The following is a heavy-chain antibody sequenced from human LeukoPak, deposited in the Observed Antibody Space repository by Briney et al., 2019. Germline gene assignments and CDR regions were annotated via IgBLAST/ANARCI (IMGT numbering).Heavy chain of an antibody. CDR1: GSSISSYH. D-gene: IGHD6-13*01. CDR3: ARDSDGAAQFDP. J-gene: IGHJ5*02. CDR2: IFASGST. V-gene: IGHV4-4*07. Sequence: SETLSLTCTVSGSSISSYHWSWIRHPAGKGLEWIGHIFASGSTNYNPSLKSRATISVDKSKNQFSLKLSSVTAADTAVYYCARDSDGAAQFDPWGQGTLVTVSS.